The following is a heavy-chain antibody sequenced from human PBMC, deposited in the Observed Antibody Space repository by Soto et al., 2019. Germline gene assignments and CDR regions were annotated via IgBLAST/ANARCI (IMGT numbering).Heavy chain of an antibody. V-gene: IGHV1-46*01. CDR3: AREYCSGGNCYSGSFDP. J-gene: IGHJ5*02. Sequence: ASVKVSCKASGYIFINYYMHWLRQAPGQGLEWMGRINPNGGSTSYAQKFQGRVTMTSDTSTSTLYMELSSLRSEDTAVYYCAREYCSGGNCYSGSFDPWGQGTLVTVSS. CDR1: GYIFINYY. D-gene: IGHD2-15*01. CDR2: INPNGGST.